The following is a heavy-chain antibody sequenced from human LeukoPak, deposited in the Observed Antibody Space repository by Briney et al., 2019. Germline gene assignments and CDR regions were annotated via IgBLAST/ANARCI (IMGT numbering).Heavy chain of an antibody. V-gene: IGHV3-23*01. CDR2: ISGSGGST. CDR3: GKNEGMYGGGARPLD. D-gene: IGHD1-26*01. Sequence: PGGSLRLSCAASGFTFSSYAMSWVRQAPGKGLEWVSAISGSGGSTYYADSVKGRFTISRDNSKNTLYLQMNSLRAEDTAVYYWGKNEGMYGGGARPLDWGKGTLVPVTS. J-gene: IGHJ4*02. CDR1: GFTFSSYA.